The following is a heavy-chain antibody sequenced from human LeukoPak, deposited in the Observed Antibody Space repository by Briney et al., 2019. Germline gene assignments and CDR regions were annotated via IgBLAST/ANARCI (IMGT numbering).Heavy chain of an antibody. CDR3: ARWLHILV. Sequence: SETLSLTCTVSGGSFSSSDYYWGWIRQPPGKGLEWIGEINHSGSTNYNPSLKSRVTISVDTSKNQFSLKLSSVTAADTAVYYCARWLHILVWGQGTMVTVSS. V-gene: IGHV4-39*07. D-gene: IGHD3-9*01. CDR2: INHSGST. J-gene: IGHJ3*01. CDR1: GGSFSSSDYY.